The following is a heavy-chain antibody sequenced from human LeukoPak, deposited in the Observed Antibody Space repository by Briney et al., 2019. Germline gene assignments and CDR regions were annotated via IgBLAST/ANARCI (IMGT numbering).Heavy chain of an antibody. CDR1: GGSFSGYY. CDR3: ARHSSRYYYGSGSYHPHGYYYYMDV. CDR2: INHSGST. Sequence: SETLSLTCAVYGGSFSGYYWSWIRQPPGKGLEWIGEINHSGSTNYNPSLKSRVTISVDTSKNQFSLKLSSVTAADTAVYYCARHSSRYYYGSGSYHPHGYYYYMDVWGKGTTVTISS. J-gene: IGHJ6*03. D-gene: IGHD3-10*01. V-gene: IGHV4-34*01.